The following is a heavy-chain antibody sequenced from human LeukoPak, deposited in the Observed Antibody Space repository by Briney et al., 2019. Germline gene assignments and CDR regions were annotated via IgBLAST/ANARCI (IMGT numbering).Heavy chain of an antibody. J-gene: IGHJ6*02. CDR3: ARRGIAAAGTPNYYYYGMDV. V-gene: IGHV5-51*01. CDR2: IYPGDSDT. D-gene: IGHD6-13*01. Sequence: GESLKISCKASGYTFTNHWIAWVRQMPGKGLEWMGIIYPGDSDTRYSPSFQGQVTISADKSISIAYLQWSSLKASDTAMYYCARRGIAAAGTPNYYYYGMDVWGQGTTVTVSS. CDR1: GYTFTNHW.